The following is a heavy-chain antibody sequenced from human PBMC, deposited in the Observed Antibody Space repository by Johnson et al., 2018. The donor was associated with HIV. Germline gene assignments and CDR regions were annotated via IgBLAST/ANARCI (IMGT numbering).Heavy chain of an antibody. CDR3: ASQQWELGSHDAFDI. CDR2: ISRSGSTI. CDR1: GFTFSDYY. V-gene: IGHV3-11*01. D-gene: IGHD1-26*01. Sequence: QVQLVESGGGLVKPGGSLRLSCAASGFTFSDYYMSWIRQAPGKGLEWVSYISRSGSTIYYADSVKGRFTISRDNAKNSLYLQMNSLRAEDTALYYCASQQWELGSHDAFDIWGQGTMVTVSS. J-gene: IGHJ3*02.